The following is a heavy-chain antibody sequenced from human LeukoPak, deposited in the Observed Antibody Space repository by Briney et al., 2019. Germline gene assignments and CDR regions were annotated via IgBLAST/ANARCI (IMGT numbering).Heavy chain of an antibody. Sequence: GRSLRLSCAASGFTFDGYAMHWVRQAPGKGLEWVSGISWNSGTIGYADSVRGRFTISRDNAKNSLYLQMDNLRAEDTAFYYCSKGGFRAWYSDDWGQGTLVTVSS. V-gene: IGHV3-9*01. J-gene: IGHJ4*02. CDR2: ISWNSGTI. CDR1: GFTFDGYA. D-gene: IGHD6-19*01. CDR3: SKGGFRAWYSDD.